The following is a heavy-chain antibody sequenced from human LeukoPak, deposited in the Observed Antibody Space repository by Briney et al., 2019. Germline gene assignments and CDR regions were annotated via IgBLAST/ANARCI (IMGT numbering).Heavy chain of an antibody. CDR2: ITDTGAST. J-gene: IGHJ4*02. D-gene: IGHD6-6*01. Sequence: PRGSLTLSCAASGFTFSTYGMNWVRQAPGKGLEWVSAITDTGASTYYADSVKGRFTISRDNSKNTLYLQMNSLRADDTAVYYCAKRVPYTSSSGYLDSWGQGTLVTVSS. CDR3: AKRVPYTSSSGYLDS. V-gene: IGHV3-23*01. CDR1: GFTFSTYG.